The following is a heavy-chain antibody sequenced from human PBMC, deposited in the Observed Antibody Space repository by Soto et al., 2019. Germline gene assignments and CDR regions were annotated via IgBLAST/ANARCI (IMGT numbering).Heavy chain of an antibody. V-gene: IGHV3-23*01. Sequence: GGSLRLSCAASGFTFSTYAMSWVRQAPGKGLEWVSAISGSGGSTYYADSVKGRFTLSRDNSKNTLYLQMNSLRAEDTAIYYYAKDLYCSSTSCYLPFDYRAQRTPVTGSS. J-gene: IGHJ4*02. CDR2: ISGSGGST. D-gene: IGHD2-2*01. CDR3: AKDLYCSSTSCYLPFDY. CDR1: GFTFSTYA.